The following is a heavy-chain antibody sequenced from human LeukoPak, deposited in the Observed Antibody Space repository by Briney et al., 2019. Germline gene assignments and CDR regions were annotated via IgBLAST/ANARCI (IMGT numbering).Heavy chain of an antibody. CDR3: ARHAEGATDSWFDP. CDR1: GYSFSKYW. Sequence: GESLKISCKGSGYSFSKYWIGWVRQMPGKGLEWMGIIYPGDSDTRYSPSFQGQVTISADKSISTAYLQRSSLQASDTAMYYCARHAEGATDSWFDPWGQGTVVTVSS. D-gene: IGHD1-26*01. J-gene: IGHJ5*02. CDR2: IYPGDSDT. V-gene: IGHV5-51*01.